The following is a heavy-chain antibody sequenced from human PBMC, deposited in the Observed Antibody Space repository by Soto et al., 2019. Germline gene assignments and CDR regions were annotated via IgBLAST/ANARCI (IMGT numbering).Heavy chain of an antibody. Sequence: VQVVESGGGVVPPGRSLRLSCAASGFIFRYYGMHWVRQAPGKGLEWVAGIWYNGRETWYAESLKGRVTISRDNSRDTLYLEMNSLRAEDTAIYFCAREDTGAPQYGMDVWGQGTTVTDSS. D-gene: IGHD4-4*01. V-gene: IGHV3-33*01. J-gene: IGHJ6*02. CDR2: IWYNGRET. CDR3: AREDTGAPQYGMDV. CDR1: GFIFRYYG.